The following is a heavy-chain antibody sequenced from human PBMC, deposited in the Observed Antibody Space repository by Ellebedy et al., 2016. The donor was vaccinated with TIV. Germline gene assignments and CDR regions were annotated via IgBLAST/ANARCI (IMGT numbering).Heavy chain of an antibody. CDR3: ARIDGWVGGSNGFDI. CDR1: GAPSGYYF. J-gene: IGHJ3*02. D-gene: IGHD1-26*01. CDR2: VTHTGGT. Sequence: LRLSXAVSGAPSGYYFWSWIRQPPGKGLEWIGEVTHTGGTNYNPSLESRVTISLDTSKNQFSLKLSSVTAADTAMYYCARIDGWVGGSNGFDIWGQGTMLTVSS. V-gene: IGHV4-34*09.